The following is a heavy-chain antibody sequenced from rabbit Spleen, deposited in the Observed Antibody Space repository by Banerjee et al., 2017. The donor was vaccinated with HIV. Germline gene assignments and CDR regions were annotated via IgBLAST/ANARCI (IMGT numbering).Heavy chain of an antibody. V-gene: IGHV1S43*01. D-gene: IGHD4-2*01. J-gene: IGHJ4*01. CDR2: IDPIFGIA. CDR1: GIDVSNYG. Sequence: QQQLEESGGGLVKPGGTLTLTCKASGIDVSNYGVTWVRQAPGKGLEWIGYIDPIFGIANYANSVKGRFTISRDNAQNTVDLKMTSLTAADTATYFCARDAAGREDFNLWGPGTLVTVS. CDR3: ARDAAGREDFNL.